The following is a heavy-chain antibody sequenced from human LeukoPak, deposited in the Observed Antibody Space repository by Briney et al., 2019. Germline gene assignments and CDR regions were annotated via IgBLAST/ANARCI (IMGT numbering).Heavy chain of an antibody. V-gene: IGHV3-30-3*01. J-gene: IGHJ4*02. CDR3: AKSDTYRFDY. CDR2: FSYDGSTQ. Sequence: GRSLRLSCAGSGFTFSTYAMHWVRQAPGKGLEWVALFSYDGSTQRYADSVKGRFTISRDNAKNSLYLQMNSLRDEDTAVYYCAKSDTYRFDYWGQGTLVTVSS. D-gene: IGHD2-21*02. CDR1: GFTFSTYA.